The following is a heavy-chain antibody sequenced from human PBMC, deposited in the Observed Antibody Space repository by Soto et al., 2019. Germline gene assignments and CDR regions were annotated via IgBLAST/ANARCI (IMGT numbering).Heavy chain of an antibody. CDR2: IYYSGST. D-gene: IGHD3-3*01. V-gene: IGHV4-59*01. Sequence: PSETLSLTCTVSGGSISSYYWSWIRQPPGKGLEWIGYIYYSGSTNYNPSLKSRVTISVDTSKNQFSLKLSSVTAADTAVYYCARKEVIIGSDHWFDPWGQGTLVTVSS. CDR1: GGSISSYY. J-gene: IGHJ5*02. CDR3: ARKEVIIGSDHWFDP.